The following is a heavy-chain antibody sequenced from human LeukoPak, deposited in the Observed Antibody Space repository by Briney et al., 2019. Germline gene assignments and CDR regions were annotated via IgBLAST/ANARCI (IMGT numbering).Heavy chain of an antibody. Sequence: ASVKVSCKASGYTFTSYGISWVRQAPGQGLEWMGWISAYNGNTNYAQKLQGRVTMTTDTPTSTAYMELRSLRSDDTAVYYCARDSRRSPLMTTAKGAVDYWGQGTLVTVSS. V-gene: IGHV1-18*01. CDR2: ISAYNGNT. J-gene: IGHJ4*02. CDR1: GYTFTSYG. CDR3: ARDSRRSPLMTTAKGAVDY. D-gene: IGHD4-11*01.